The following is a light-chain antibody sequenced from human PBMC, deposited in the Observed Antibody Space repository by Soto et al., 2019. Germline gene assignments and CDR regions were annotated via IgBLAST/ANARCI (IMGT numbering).Light chain of an antibody. CDR1: QIISGY. CDR2: AAS. Sequence: DIQMTQSPSSLSASVGDRVTITCRASQIISGYLNWYQQKPGKAPKLLIYAASSLQSGVPSRFSGSGSGTDFTLTINILQPEDFATYYCQQTYSTPLTFGGGTKVDIK. V-gene: IGKV1-39*01. CDR3: QQTYSTPLT. J-gene: IGKJ4*01.